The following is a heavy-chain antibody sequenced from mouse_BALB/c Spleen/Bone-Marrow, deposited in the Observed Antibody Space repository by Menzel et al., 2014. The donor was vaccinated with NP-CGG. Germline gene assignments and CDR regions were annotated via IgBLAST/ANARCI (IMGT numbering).Heavy chain of an antibody. V-gene: IGHV1-82*01. J-gene: IGHJ2*01. CDR3: ARSYYGSSYYFYF. CDR2: IYPGDGDT. Sequence: SGPELVKPGASVKLSCKASGYAFSSSWMNWVKQRPGQGLEWIGRIYPGDGDTNYNGKFKGKATLTADKSSSTAYMQLSSLTSVDSAVFFCARSYYGSSYYFYFWGQGPTRT. CDR1: GYAFSSSW. D-gene: IGHD1-1*01.